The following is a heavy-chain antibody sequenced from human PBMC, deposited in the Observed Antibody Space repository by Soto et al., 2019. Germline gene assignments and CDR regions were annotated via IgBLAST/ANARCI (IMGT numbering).Heavy chain of an antibody. V-gene: IGHV1-18*04. J-gene: IGHJ6*02. Sequence: QVQLVQSGAEVKKPGASVKVSCKASGYTFTSYGISWVRQAPGQGLEGMGWISAYNGNTNYARRSQGRVTMTTDTSTITAYMELRSQRSDDTAVYYSAREINVKDYEFWSGHIYYYYGMDVWGQGTAVTVSS. D-gene: IGHD3-3*01. CDR1: GYTFTSYG. CDR2: ISAYNGNT. CDR3: AREINVKDYEFWSGHIYYYYGMDV.